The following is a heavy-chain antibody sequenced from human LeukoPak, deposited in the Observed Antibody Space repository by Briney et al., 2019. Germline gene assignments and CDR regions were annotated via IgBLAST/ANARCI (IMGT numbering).Heavy chain of an antibody. CDR3: ARGKMTQQFPFQH. J-gene: IGHJ1*01. D-gene: IGHD6-13*01. CDR2: ISYDGSNK. Sequence: YPGRSLRLSCAASGFTFSSYAMHWVRQAPGKGLEWVAVISYDGSNKYYADSVKGRFTISRDNSKNTLYLQMNSLRAEDTAVYYCARGKMTQQFPFQHWGQGTLVTVSS. CDR1: GFTFSSYA. V-gene: IGHV3-30-3*01.